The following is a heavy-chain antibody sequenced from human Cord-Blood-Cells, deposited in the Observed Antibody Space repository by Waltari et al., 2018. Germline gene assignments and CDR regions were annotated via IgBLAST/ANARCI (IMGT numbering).Heavy chain of an antibody. CDR1: GGPYSSYD. CDR3: ARDAVTSDAFDI. D-gene: IGHD4-17*01. J-gene: IGHJ3*02. Sequence: QVQLVQSGAEVKKPGSSVKVSCKASGGPYSSYDITWVRQAPGQGLEWMGRIIPILGIANYAQKFQGRVTITADKSTSTAYMELSSLRSEDTSVYYCARDAVTSDAFDIWGQGTMVTVSS. V-gene: IGHV1-69*09. CDR2: IIPILGIA.